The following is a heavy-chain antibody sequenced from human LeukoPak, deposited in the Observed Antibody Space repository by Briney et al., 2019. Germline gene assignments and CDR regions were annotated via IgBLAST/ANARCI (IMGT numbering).Heavy chain of an antibody. V-gene: IGHV3-74*01. CDR1: GFSFSSYW. CDR2: INTDGSAT. D-gene: IGHD4-23*01. J-gene: IGHJ4*02. CDR3: ARDHYGGNSDY. Sequence: PGGSLRLSCAASGFSFSSYWMHWVRQAPGKGLLWVSRINTDGSATYYADSVKGRFTISRDNAKNTVYLQMDSLRDEDTAVYYCARDHYGGNSDYWGQGTLVTVSS.